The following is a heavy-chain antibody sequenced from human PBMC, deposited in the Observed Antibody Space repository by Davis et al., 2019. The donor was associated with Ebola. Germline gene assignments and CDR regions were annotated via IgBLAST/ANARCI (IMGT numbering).Heavy chain of an antibody. J-gene: IGHJ5*02. CDR3: ATWGGQLVPNWFDP. D-gene: IGHD6-6*01. CDR2: IIPIFGTA. V-gene: IGHV1-69*13. CDR1: GGTFSSYA. Sequence: SVKVSCKASGGTFSSYAISWVRQAPGQGLEWMGGIIPIFGTANYAQRFQGRVTITADESTSTAYMELSSLRSEDTAVYYCATWGGQLVPNWFDPWGQGTLVTVSS.